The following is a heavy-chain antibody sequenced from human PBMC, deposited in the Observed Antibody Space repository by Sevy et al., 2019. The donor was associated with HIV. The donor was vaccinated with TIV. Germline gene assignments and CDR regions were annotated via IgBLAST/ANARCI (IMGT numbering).Heavy chain of an antibody. D-gene: IGHD5-12*01. J-gene: IGHJ4*02. CDR2: FYWDDDK. Sequence: SGPTLVKPTQTLTLTCTFSGFSLSTSGVGVGWIRQPPGKALEWLALFYWDDDKRYSPSLKSRLTITKDTSKNQVVLTMTNMDPVDTATYYCAHKGGGYNYRRLPFDYWGQGTLVTVSS. CDR1: GFSLSTSGVG. V-gene: IGHV2-5*02. CDR3: AHKGGGYNYRRLPFDY.